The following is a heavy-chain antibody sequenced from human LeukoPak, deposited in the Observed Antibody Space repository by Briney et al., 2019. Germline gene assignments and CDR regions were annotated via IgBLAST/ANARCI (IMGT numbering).Heavy chain of an antibody. J-gene: IGHJ4*02. Sequence: WVSSISSSSSYIYYADSVKRRFPISRDNAKNSLYLQTNSLRAEDTAVYYCASPDGERGGGYWGQGTLVTVSS. V-gene: IGHV3-21*04. CDR3: ASPDGERGGGY. D-gene: IGHD2-8*02. CDR2: ISSSSSYI.